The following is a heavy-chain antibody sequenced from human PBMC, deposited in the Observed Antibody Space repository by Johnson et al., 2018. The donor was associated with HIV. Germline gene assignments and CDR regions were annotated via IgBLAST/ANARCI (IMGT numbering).Heavy chain of an antibody. V-gene: IGHV3-33*06. CDR3: ANSPLSPSGSYPHAPDASVWDI. Sequence: QVQLVESGGGVVQPGRSLRLSCAASGFTFSSYGMHWVRQAPGKGLEWVAVIWYDGSNKYYADSVKGRFTMSRDNSKNTVYLQMNSLRAKDTAVYYCANSPLSPSGSYPHAPDASVWDIWGQGTMVTVSS. CDR2: IWYDGSNK. CDR1: GFTFSSYG. D-gene: IGHD1-26*01. J-gene: IGHJ3*02.